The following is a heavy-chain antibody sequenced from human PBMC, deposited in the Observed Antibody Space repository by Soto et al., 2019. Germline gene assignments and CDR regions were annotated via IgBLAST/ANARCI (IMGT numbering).Heavy chain of an antibody. CDR1: GGSISSSSYY. CDR3: ARQESSSWYRDYYYYGMDV. V-gene: IGHV4-39*01. J-gene: IGHJ6*02. CDR2: IYYSGST. Sequence: SETLSLTCTVSGGSISSSSYYWGWIRQPPWKGLEWIGSIYYSGSTYYNPSLKSRVTISVDTSKNQFSLKLSSVTAADTAVYYCARQESSSWYRDYYYYGMDVWGQGTTVTVSS. D-gene: IGHD6-13*01.